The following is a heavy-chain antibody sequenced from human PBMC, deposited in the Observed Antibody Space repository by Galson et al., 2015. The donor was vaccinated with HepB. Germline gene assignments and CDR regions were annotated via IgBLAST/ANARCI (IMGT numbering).Heavy chain of an antibody. D-gene: IGHD6-19*01. Sequence: SLRLSCAASGFTFSDYWMHWVRQAPGKGLVWVSRINGDGTSTSYADSVKGRFTISRDNAKKTVDLQMISLSAEDTAVYYCVRDNPQRADLFDYWGLGTLVAVSS. CDR1: GFTFSDYW. CDR3: VRDNPQRADLFDY. CDR2: INGDGTST. J-gene: IGHJ4*02. V-gene: IGHV3-74*01.